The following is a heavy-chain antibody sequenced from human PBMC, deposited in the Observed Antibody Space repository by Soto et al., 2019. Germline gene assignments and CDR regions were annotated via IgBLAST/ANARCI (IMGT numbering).Heavy chain of an antibody. CDR1: GFTFSTYA. Sequence: LWGVLRLSCAASGFTFSTYAMNWVRQAPGKGLEWVSTIGGSVTGGGTYYADSVKGRFTISRDNSKNTLYLQMNSLRAEDTAVYYCAKSQTRARDKYSSSPFDYWGQGTLVTVSS. CDR3: AKSQTRARDKYSSSPFDY. D-gene: IGHD6-13*01. CDR2: IGGSVTGGGT. V-gene: IGHV3-23*01. J-gene: IGHJ4*02.